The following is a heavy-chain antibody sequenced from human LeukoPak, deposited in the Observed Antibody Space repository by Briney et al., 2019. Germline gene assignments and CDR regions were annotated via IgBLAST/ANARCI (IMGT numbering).Heavy chain of an antibody. D-gene: IGHD3-9*01. CDR1: GFTFRNYA. J-gene: IGHJ4*02. CDR3: ARNLTGYHQRLDY. Sequence: PGGSLRLSCAASGFTFRNYATSWVRQAPGKGLEWVSSISDNGLSTSYARSVKGRFTISRDDAKNTVYLQMNSLRAEDTAFYYSARNLTGYHQRLDYWGQGTLVTVSS. V-gene: IGHV3-23*01. CDR2: ISDNGLST.